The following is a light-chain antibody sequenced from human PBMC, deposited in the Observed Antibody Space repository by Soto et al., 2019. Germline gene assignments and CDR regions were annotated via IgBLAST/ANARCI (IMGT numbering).Light chain of an antibody. CDR3: SSYAGSNNYV. V-gene: IGLV2-8*01. J-gene: IGLJ1*01. CDR2: EVS. Sequence: QSALAQPPSASGSPGQSVTISCTGTSSDVGGYKYVSWYQQHPGKAPKVMIYEVSKRPSGVPNRFSGPKSGNTASLTVSGLQAEDEADYYCSSYAGSNNYVFGTGTKVTVL. CDR1: SSDVGGYKY.